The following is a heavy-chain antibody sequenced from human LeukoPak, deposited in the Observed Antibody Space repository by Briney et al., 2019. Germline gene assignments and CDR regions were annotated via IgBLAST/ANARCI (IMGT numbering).Heavy chain of an antibody. Sequence: GGSLRLSCAASGFIFSNYAMSWVRQAPGKGLEWVSGISGNGGSTSYADSVKGRFTISRDNSKNTLYLQMNSLRAEDTAVYYCAREEDSYGYGPWGQGTLVTVSS. CDR1: GFIFSNYA. CDR3: AREEDSYGYGP. V-gene: IGHV3-23*01. D-gene: IGHD5-18*01. J-gene: IGHJ5*02. CDR2: ISGNGGST.